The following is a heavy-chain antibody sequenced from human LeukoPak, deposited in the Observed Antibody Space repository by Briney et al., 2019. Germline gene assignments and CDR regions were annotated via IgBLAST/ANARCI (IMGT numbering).Heavy chain of an antibody. CDR3: AELGITMIGGV. Sequence: PGGSLRLSCAASGFTFSISAMSWVRQAPGKGLEWVSAISGSGGSTYYADSVKGRFTISRDNAKNSLYLQMNSLRAEDTAVYYCAELGITMIGGVWGKGTTVTISS. J-gene: IGHJ6*04. CDR1: GFTFSISA. CDR2: ISGSGGST. D-gene: IGHD3-10*02. V-gene: IGHV3-23*01.